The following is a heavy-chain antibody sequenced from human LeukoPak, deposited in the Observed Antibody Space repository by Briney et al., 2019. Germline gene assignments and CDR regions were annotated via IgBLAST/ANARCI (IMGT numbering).Heavy chain of an antibody. V-gene: IGHV4-4*07. J-gene: IGHJ4*01. Sequence: PSETLSLTCTVSGGSISSYYWSWIRQPAGKGLQWIGRIYSSGGANYNPSLKSRVTMSVDTSKNQFSLRLSSVTAAATAVYYCARDLGFWSGPDYWGHGTLVTVSS. CDR3: ARDLGFWSGPDY. CDR2: IYSSGGA. CDR1: GGSISSYY. D-gene: IGHD3-3*01.